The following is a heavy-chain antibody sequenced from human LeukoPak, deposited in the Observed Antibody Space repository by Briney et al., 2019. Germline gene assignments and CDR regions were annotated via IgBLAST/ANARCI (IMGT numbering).Heavy chain of an antibody. J-gene: IGHJ6*03. CDR2: IYISGST. CDR3: ARAGYYGSGSYYTAYYYYYYMDV. CDR1: GGSISSYY. D-gene: IGHD3-10*01. V-gene: IGHV4-4*07. Sequence: SETLSLTCTVSGGSISSYYWSWIRQPAGKGLEWIGRIYISGSTNYNPSFKSRVTMSVDTSKNQFSLKLSSVTAADTAVYYCARAGYYGSGSYYTAYYYYYYMDVWGKGTTVTISS.